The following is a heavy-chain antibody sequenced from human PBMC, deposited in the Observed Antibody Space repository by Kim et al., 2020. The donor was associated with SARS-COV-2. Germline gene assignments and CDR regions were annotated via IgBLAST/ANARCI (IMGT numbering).Heavy chain of an antibody. Sequence: NSGNTGYAKKFQGRVTMTRNTSISTAYMELSSLRSEDTGVYYCARGLDAYWGQGTLVTVSS. V-gene: IGHV1-8*01. J-gene: IGHJ4*02. CDR3: ARGLDAY. CDR2: NSGNT.